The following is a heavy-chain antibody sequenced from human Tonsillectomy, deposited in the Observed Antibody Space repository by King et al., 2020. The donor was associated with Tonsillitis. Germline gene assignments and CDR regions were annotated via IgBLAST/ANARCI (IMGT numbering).Heavy chain of an antibody. Sequence: VQLVESWTVVKKPGASVKVSCKTSGYTFTEHYIHWVRQAPGQGLEWMGWINPHSGATNFAQKFLGRVTLTRDTSIRTAYMQLSRLTSDDTALFYCVVAVTGTAGLGYYFDNWGQGTLVTVSS. D-gene: IGHD6-19*01. J-gene: IGHJ4*02. CDR3: VVAVTGTAGLGYYFDN. V-gene: IGHV1-2*02. CDR1: GYTFTEHY. CDR2: INPHSGAT.